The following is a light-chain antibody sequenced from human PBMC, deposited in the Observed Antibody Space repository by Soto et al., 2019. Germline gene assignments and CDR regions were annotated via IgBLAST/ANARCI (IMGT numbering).Light chain of an antibody. CDR3: CSYAGSRTYV. CDR2: EVN. CDR1: SSDVGTYNV. V-gene: IGLV2-23*02. J-gene: IGLJ1*01. Sequence: SVLTQPASVSGSPGQSITISCTGTSSDVGTYNVVSWYQQYPGKAPKLVIYEVNKRPSGLSNRFSGSKSGNTASLAISGLQAEDEADYYCCSYAGSRTYVFGTGTKLTVL.